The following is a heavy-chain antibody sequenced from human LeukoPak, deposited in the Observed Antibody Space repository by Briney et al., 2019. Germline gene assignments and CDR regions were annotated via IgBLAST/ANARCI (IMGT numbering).Heavy chain of an antibody. CDR3: AKVGVDPAKYYGMDV. Sequence: GGSLRLSCAASGFTFDDYAMVWVRHAPGKGLEWVSGISWDSGYIDYADSVRGRFTISGDNAKNSLYLQMSSLRAEDTALYYCAKVGVDPAKYYGMDVWGQGTTVTVSS. CDR1: GFTFDDYA. J-gene: IGHJ6*02. CDR2: ISWDSGYI. D-gene: IGHD3-10*01. V-gene: IGHV3-9*01.